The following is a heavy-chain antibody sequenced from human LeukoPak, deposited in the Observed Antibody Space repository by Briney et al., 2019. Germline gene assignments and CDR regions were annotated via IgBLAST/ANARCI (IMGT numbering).Heavy chain of an antibody. CDR1: GGTFSSYT. D-gene: IGHD6-13*01. CDR2: IIPILGIA. CDR3: ASLIAAAGTRWFDP. J-gene: IGHJ5*02. Sequence: SVKVSCKASGGTFSSYTISWVRQAPGQGLEWMGRIIPILGIANYAQKFQGRVTITADKSTSTAYMELSSLRSEDTAVYYCASLIAAAGTRWFDPWGQGTLVTVSS. V-gene: IGHV1-69*02.